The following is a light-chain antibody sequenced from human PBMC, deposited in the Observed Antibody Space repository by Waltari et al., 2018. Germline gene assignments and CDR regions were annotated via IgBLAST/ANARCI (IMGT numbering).Light chain of an antibody. Sequence: DIKMTQSPSTLSASVGDRVTSTCRASQSISSWFAWYQQKPGKAPKLLIYKASSLESGVPSRFSGSGSGTEFTLTISSLQPDDFATYYCQQYNSYSPTWTFGQGTKVEIK. J-gene: IGKJ1*01. CDR3: QQYNSYSPTWT. V-gene: IGKV1-5*03. CDR1: QSISSW. CDR2: KAS.